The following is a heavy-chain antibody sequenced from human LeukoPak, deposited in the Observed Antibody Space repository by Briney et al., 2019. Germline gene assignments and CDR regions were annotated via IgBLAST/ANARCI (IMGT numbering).Heavy chain of an antibody. CDR3: AKSYGGLVNDYFDY. V-gene: IGHV3-9*01. CDR1: GFTFDDYA. CDR2: ISWNSGSI. D-gene: IGHD4-17*01. Sequence: GGSLRLSCAASGFTFDDYAMHWVRQAPGKGPEWVSGISWNSGSIGYADSVKGRFTISRDNAKNSLYLQMNNLRAEDTALCYCAKSYGGLVNDYFDYWGQGTLVTVSS. J-gene: IGHJ4*02.